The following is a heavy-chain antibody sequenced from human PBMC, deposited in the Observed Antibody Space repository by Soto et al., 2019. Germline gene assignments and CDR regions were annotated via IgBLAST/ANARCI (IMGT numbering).Heavy chain of an antibody. CDR1: GGSISSYY. Sequence: SETLSLTCTVSGGSISSYYWSWIRQPPGKGLEWIGYIYYSGSTNYNPSLKSRVTISVDTSKNQFSLKLSSVTAADTAVYYCARTYSSGWSRIGLFDPWGQGTLVTVSS. J-gene: IGHJ5*02. D-gene: IGHD6-19*01. CDR2: IYYSGST. V-gene: IGHV4-59*01. CDR3: ARTYSSGWSRIGLFDP.